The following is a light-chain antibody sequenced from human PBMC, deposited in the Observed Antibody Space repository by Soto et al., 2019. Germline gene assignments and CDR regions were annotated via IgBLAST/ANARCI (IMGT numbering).Light chain of an antibody. CDR1: SSDVGRYNY. CDR3: NSYTSSTAYV. J-gene: IGLJ1*01. Sequence: QSALTQPASVSGSPGQSITISCTGASSDVGRYNYVSWYQLHPGKAPKLIIYEVSNRPSGVSNRFSGSKSGNTASLTISGLWAEEEADYYCNSYTSSTAYVFGTGTKLTVL. CDR2: EVS. V-gene: IGLV2-14*01.